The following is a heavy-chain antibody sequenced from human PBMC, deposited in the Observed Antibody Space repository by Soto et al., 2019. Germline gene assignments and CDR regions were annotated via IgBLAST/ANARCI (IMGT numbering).Heavy chain of an antibody. Sequence: QVQLQESGPGLVKPSQTLSLTCTVSGGSISSGGYYWSWIRQHPGKGLAWIGYISYSGSTYYNPSLKSRVTISVDTSKNQFSLKLSSVTAADTAVYYCARYGGGGYCSGGSCYSYNWFDPWGQGTLVTVSS. CDR1: GGSISSGGYY. J-gene: IGHJ5*02. CDR2: ISYSGST. V-gene: IGHV4-31*03. D-gene: IGHD2-15*01. CDR3: ARYGGGGYCSGGSCYSYNWFDP.